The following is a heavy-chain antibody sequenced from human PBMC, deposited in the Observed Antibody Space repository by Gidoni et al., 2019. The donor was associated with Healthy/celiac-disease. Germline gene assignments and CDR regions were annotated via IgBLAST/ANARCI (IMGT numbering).Heavy chain of an antibody. CDR2: IWYDGSNK. CDR3: ARGGRSSYWLLKAFDI. V-gene: IGHV3-33*01. CDR1: GFTFSRYG. J-gene: IGHJ3*02. D-gene: IGHD2-8*02. Sequence: QVQLVESGGGVVQPGRSLRLSCAASGFTFSRYGMHWVRQAPGKGLEWVAVIWYDGSNKYYADSVKGRFTISRDNSKNTLYLQMNSLRAEDTAVYYCARGGRSSYWLLKAFDIWGQGTMVTVSS.